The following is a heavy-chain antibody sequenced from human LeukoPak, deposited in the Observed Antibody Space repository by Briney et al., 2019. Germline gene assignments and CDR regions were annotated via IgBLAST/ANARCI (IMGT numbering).Heavy chain of an antibody. CDR3: AKASDPGIAAAGSYYYYYYMDV. J-gene: IGHJ6*03. V-gene: IGHV1-18*01. CDR1: GYTFTSYG. D-gene: IGHD6-13*01. CDR2: ISAYNGNT. Sequence: GASVKVSCKASGYTFTSYGISWVRQAPGQGLEWMGWISAYNGNTNYAQKLQGRVTMTTDTSTSTAYMELRSLRSDDTAVYYCAKASDPGIAAAGSYYYYYYMDVWGKGTTVTVSS.